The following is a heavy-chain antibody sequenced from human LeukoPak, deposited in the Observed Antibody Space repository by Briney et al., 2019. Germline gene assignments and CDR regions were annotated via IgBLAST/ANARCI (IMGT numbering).Heavy chain of an antibody. CDR1: GYTFTGYY. Sequence: ASVKVSCKASGYTFTGYYMHWVRQAPGQGLEWMGWINPNSGGTNYAQKFQGRVTMTRDTSISTAYMELSRLRSDDTAVYYCARGEESSSWYATSGAFDIWGQGTMVTVSS. CDR2: INPNSGGT. D-gene: IGHD6-13*01. CDR3: ARGEESSSWYATSGAFDI. V-gene: IGHV1-2*02. J-gene: IGHJ3*02.